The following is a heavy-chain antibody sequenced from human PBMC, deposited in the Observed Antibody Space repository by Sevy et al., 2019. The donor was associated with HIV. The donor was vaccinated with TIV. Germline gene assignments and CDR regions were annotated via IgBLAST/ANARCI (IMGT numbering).Heavy chain of an antibody. CDR3: AKERYYYDSRSSDWFDP. V-gene: IGHV3-30*18. D-gene: IGHD3-22*01. J-gene: IGHJ5*02. CDR1: GFNFSPYA. CDR2: VSSDGTTR. Sequence: GGSLRLSCAASGFNFSPYAMHWVRQGPGKGLEWVATVSSDGTTRSYVDSIKGRFSLSRDNSKNTMYLQMNNLTPEDTGVYYCAKERYYYDSRSSDWFDPWGPGALVTVSS.